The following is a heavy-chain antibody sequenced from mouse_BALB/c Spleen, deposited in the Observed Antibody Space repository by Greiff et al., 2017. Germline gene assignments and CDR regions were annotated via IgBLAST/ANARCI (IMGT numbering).Heavy chain of an antibody. CDR1: GFNIKDTY. J-gene: IGHJ4*01. V-gene: IGHV14-3*02. CDR2: IDPANGNT. Sequence: EVHLVESGAELVKPGASVKLSCTASGFNIKDTYMHWVKQRPEQGLEWIGRIDPANGNTKYDPKFQGKATITADTSSNTAYLQLSSLTSEDTAVYYCAGEDAMDYWGQGTSVTVSS. CDR3: AGEDAMDY.